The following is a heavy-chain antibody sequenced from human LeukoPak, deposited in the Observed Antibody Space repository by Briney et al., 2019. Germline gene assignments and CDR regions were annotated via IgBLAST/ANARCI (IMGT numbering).Heavy chain of an antibody. CDR3: ARDEVGATPVDY. J-gene: IGHJ4*02. D-gene: IGHD1-26*01. CDR2: ISGSGSTI. V-gene: IGHV3-48*03. Sequence: PGGSLLHSCAASGFPFSSYEMTWVRQAPGKGLEWVSYISGSGSTIYYADSVKGRFTISRDNAKNSLYLQMNSLRAEDTAVYYCARDEVGATPVDYWGQGTLVTVSS. CDR1: GFPFSSYE.